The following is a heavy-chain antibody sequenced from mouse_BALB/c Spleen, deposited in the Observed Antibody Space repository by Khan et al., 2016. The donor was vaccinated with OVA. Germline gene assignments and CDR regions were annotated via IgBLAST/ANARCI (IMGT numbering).Heavy chain of an antibody. J-gene: IGHJ2*01. Sequence: EVQLQESGPGLVKPSQSLSLTCTVTAYSITSDYAWNWIRQFPGNKLEWMGYISYSGRTSYNPSLKSRISITRDTSKNQFFLQLNSVTTEDTATXYCARSVTITTVVATDFDCWGQGTTLTVSS. V-gene: IGHV3-2*02. CDR2: ISYSGRT. CDR3: ARSVTITTVVATDFDC. CDR1: AYSITSDYA. D-gene: IGHD1-1*01.